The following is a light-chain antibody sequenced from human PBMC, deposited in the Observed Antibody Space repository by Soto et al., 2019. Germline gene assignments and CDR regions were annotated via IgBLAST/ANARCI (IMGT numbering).Light chain of an antibody. J-gene: IGLJ3*02. CDR1: SSDVGGYNY. Sequence: QSVLTQPPSASGSPGQSVTISCTGTSSDVGGYNYVSWYQQYPGRAPKLMIYEVTKRPSGVPDRFSGSKSGNTASLTGSGLQAEDEADYYCSSYAASHNFHFVFGGGTKLTVL. CDR2: EVT. CDR3: SSYAASHNFHFV. V-gene: IGLV2-8*01.